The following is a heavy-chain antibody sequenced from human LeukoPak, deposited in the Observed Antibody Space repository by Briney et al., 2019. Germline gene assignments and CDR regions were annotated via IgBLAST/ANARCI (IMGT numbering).Heavy chain of an antibody. CDR3: ATPPFYGDYGIDY. CDR1: GFTFSSYW. CDR2: IKQDGSEK. V-gene: IGHV3-7*01. Sequence: PGGSLRLSCAASGFTFSSYWMSWVRQAPGKGLEWVANIKQDGSEKYYVDSVKGRFTIYRDNAKNSLYLQMNSLRAEDTAIYYCATPPFYGDYGIDYWGQGALVTVSS. J-gene: IGHJ4*02. D-gene: IGHD4-17*01.